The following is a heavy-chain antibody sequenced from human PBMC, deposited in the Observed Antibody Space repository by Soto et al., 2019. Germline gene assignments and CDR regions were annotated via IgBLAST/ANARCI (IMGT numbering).Heavy chain of an antibody. CDR2: ISYSGST. V-gene: IGHV4-59*05. J-gene: IGHJ4*02. Sequence: SETLSLTCTVSGGSISSYYWSWIRQPPGKGLEWIGSISYSGSTYYNPSLKSRVTISVDTSKNQFSLKLTSVTAADTAVFFCAKPGRRNGWYYFASWGQGTLVPVSS. CDR1: GGSISSYY. D-gene: IGHD6-19*01. CDR3: AKPGRRNGWYYFAS.